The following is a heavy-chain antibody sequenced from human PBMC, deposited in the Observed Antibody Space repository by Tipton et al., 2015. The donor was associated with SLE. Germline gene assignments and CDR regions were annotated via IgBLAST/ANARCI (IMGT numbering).Heavy chain of an antibody. CDR2: IFNSGSTYGGSS. CDR1: GGSLSSGGYY. V-gene: IGHV4-31*03. J-gene: IGHJ4*02. D-gene: IGHD6-13*01. CDR3: TRDTSSWYRFFY. Sequence: TLSLTCTVSGGSLSSGGYYWCWIRQHPGKGLEWIGYIFNSGSTYGGSSYYNPSLESRVTISIDTSRNQFSLSLASVTAADAAIYYCTRDTSSWYRFFYWSQGTLVTVSS.